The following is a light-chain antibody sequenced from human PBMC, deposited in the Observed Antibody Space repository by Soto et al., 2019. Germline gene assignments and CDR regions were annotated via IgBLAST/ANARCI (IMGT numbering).Light chain of an antibody. CDR1: QAIRSW. CDR3: QQTQTIPIT. Sequence: DIPMTQSPSSVSASIGDRVTITCRASQAIRSWLAWYQQKPGEAPKLLIFAASSLQRGVPSRFSGSGSGTDFTLTISSLQPEDSATDYCQQTQTIPITSGQGTRLDIK. CDR2: AAS. J-gene: IGKJ5*01. V-gene: IGKV1D-12*01.